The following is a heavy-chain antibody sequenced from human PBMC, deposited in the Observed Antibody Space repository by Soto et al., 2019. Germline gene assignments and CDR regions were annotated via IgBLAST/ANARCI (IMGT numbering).Heavy chain of an antibody. J-gene: IGHJ6*03. V-gene: IGHV4-31*03. Sequence: SETLSLTCTVSGGSISSGGYYWSWIRQHPGKGLEWIGYIYYSGSTYYNPSLKSRVTKSVDTSKNQFSLKLSSVTAADTAVYYCARGGVHYYMDVWGKGTTVTVSS. CDR3: ARGGVHYYMDV. CDR1: GGSISSGGYY. CDR2: IYYSGST.